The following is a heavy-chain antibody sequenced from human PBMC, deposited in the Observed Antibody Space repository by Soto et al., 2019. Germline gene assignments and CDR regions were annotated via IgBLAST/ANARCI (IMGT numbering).Heavy chain of an antibody. J-gene: IGHJ6*02. V-gene: IGHV1-18*01. CDR3: AMVDKYVTPTPQDV. D-gene: IGHD5-12*01. CDR2: ISPYSGNT. Sequence: QVQLVQSGDEVRKPGSSVKVSCKASGYIFVNYGIAWVRQAPGQGLECMGWISPYSGNTHYASKVQGSPTMTTDTSTSTPYMDLGSLTSEDTAVYYWAMVDKYVTPTPQDVWGQGTTVTVSS. CDR1: GYIFVNYG.